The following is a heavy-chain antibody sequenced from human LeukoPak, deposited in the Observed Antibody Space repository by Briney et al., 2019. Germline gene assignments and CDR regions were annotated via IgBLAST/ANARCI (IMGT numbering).Heavy chain of an antibody. CDR1: GISFSDHY. D-gene: IGHD2-2*01. V-gene: IGHV3-72*01. J-gene: IGHJ4*02. Sequence: GGSLRLSCAASGISFSDHYMDWNRQAPGKGLEWVARIRNKANSYSTEYAASVEGRFTISRDDSKSSLFLQMNTVKTEDTAVYYCARYQLPVRYFDFWGQGTLVTVSS. CDR3: ARYQLPVRYFDF. CDR2: IRNKANSYST.